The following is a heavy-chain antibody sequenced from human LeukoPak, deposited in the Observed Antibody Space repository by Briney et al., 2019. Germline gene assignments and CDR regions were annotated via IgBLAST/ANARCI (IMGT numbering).Heavy chain of an antibody. CDR1: SGSISTSNYY. D-gene: IGHD5-18*01. V-gene: IGHV4-39*07. Sequence: SETLSLTCTVSSGSISTSNYYWGWVRQPPGKALEWIGNIFYSGSTYYSPSLKSRVTISLDTSRNQFSLKLSSVTAADTAVYYCARGLRGYSYGYCFDYWGQGTLVTVSS. CDR2: IFYSGST. J-gene: IGHJ4*02. CDR3: ARGLRGYSYGYCFDY.